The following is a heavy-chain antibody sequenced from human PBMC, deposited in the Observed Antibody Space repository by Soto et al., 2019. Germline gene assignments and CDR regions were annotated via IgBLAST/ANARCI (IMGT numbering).Heavy chain of an antibody. Sequence: QITLKESGPTVVKPTETLTLTCTFSGFSLTTSGVGVGWDRQSPGKAPEWLALIYWDDDKRYSTSLNSRLIITKDTSKNQVVLTMANVDPADTAIYYCAHRVLRTVFGLVTTTAIYFDFWGPGTPVVVSS. D-gene: IGHD3-3*01. CDR3: AHRVLRTVFGLVTTTAIYFDF. V-gene: IGHV2-5*02. J-gene: IGHJ4*02. CDR1: GFSLTTSGVG. CDR2: IYWDDDK.